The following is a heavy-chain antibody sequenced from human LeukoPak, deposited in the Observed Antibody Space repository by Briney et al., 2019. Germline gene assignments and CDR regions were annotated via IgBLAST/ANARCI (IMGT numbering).Heavy chain of an antibody. V-gene: IGHV3-23*01. J-gene: IGHJ3*02. D-gene: IGHD5-24*01. CDR2: ISGSGGST. Sequence: GGSLRLSCAASGFTFSSYAMSWVRQAPGKGLEWVSAISGSGGSTYYADSVKGRFTISRDNAKNSLYLQMNSLRAEDMALYYCAKDKGATWGKNAFDIWGQGTMVTVSS. CDR1: GFTFSSYA. CDR3: AKDKGATWGKNAFDI.